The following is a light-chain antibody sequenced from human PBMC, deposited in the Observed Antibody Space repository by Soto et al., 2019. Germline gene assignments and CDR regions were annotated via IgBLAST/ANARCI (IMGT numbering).Light chain of an antibody. CDR1: QSVSSSY. Sequence: EIVLTQSPGTLSLSPGERATLSCRASQSVSSSYLAWYQQKPGQAPRLLIYGASSRATGITDRFSGSGSGTDFILTISRLEPEDFAVYYCQHYGSSPRKFGQGTKVEIK. CDR3: QHYGSSPRK. CDR2: GAS. V-gene: IGKV3-20*01. J-gene: IGKJ1*01.